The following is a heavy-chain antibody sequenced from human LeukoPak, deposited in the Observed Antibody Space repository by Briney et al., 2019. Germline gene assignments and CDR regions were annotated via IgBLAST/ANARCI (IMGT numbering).Heavy chain of an antibody. CDR2: ISGSGGST. CDR3: AKVGDYYGSGSSHYYCYGMDV. J-gene: IGHJ6*02. Sequence: GGSLRLSCAASGFTFSSYAMSWVRQAPGKGLEWVSAISGSGGSTYYADSVKGRFTISRDNSKNTLYLQMNSLRAEDTAVYYCAKVGDYYGSGSSHYYCYGMDVWGQGTTVTVSS. CDR1: GFTFSSYA. D-gene: IGHD3-10*01. V-gene: IGHV3-23*01.